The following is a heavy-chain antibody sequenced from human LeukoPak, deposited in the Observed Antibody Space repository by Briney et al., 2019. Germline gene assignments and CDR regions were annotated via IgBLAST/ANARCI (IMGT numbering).Heavy chain of an antibody. D-gene: IGHD3-3*01. CDR2: IYYSGST. CDR3: ASLRTYYDFWSGGDNWFDP. Sequence: SETLSLTCTVSGGSISSYYWSWIRQPPGKGLEWIGYIYYSGSTNYNPSLKSRVTISVDTSKNQFSLKLSSVTAADTAVYYCASLRTYYDFWSGGDNWFDPWGQGTPVTVSS. J-gene: IGHJ5*02. CDR1: GGSISSYY. V-gene: IGHV4-59*01.